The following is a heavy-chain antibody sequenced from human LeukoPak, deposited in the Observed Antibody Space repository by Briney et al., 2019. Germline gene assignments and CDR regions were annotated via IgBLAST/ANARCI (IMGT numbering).Heavy chain of an antibody. Sequence: SEXXSXXCTVSGGSISXYXXSWIXQPPGKGXXXIGHIYNSGSTNDSPSLKSRVTISVDTSKNQFSLKRTSVTAADTAVYYCARFKRAGGWSYFDYWGQGTLVTVSS. CDR1: GGSISXYX. CDR3: ARFKRAGGWSYFDY. D-gene: IGHD6-19*01. CDR2: IYNSGST. V-gene: IGHV4-59*01. J-gene: IGHJ4*02.